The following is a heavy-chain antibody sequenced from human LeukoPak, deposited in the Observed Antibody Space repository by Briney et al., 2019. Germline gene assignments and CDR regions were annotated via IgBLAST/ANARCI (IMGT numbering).Heavy chain of an antibody. V-gene: IGHV3-21*01. CDR1: GFTFHSYS. CDR2: ISSSSSWI. Sequence: GGSLRLSCAPSGFTFHSYSMIWLPEARGKAREWVSSISSSSSWIYYADSVKGRFTISIDNAKNSLYLQMISLRAEDTAVYYCARDLYGGTGRDYWGQGTLVTVSS. CDR3: ARDLYGGTGRDY. J-gene: IGHJ4*02. D-gene: IGHD4-23*01.